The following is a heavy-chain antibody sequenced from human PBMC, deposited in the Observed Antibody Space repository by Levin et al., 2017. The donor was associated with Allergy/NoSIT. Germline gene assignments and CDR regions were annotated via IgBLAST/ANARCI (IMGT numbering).Heavy chain of an antibody. CDR1: GFTFGDYA. CDR3: TRDVAPGDGSSCIY. Sequence: GGSLRLSCTASGFTFGDYAMSWFRQAPGKGLEWVGFIRSKAYGGTTEYAASVKGRFTISRDDSKSIAYLQMNSLKTEDTAVYYCTRDVAPGDGSSCIYWGQGTLVTVSS. CDR2: IRSKAYGGTT. D-gene: IGHD6-13*01. J-gene: IGHJ4*02. V-gene: IGHV3-49*03.